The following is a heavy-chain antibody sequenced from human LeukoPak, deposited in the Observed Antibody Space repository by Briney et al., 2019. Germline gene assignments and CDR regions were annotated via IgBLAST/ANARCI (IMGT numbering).Heavy chain of an antibody. D-gene: IGHD1-26*01. CDR1: GFAFRSSW. V-gene: IGHV3-7*04. Sequence: PGGSLRLSCGASGFAFRSSWMSWVRQAPGKGLEWVATINQDASDISYVDSVKGRFSISRDNAKNSLYLQMNSLRAEDTAVYYCARGRGVGATALDYWGQGTLVTVSS. J-gene: IGHJ4*02. CDR2: INQDASDI. CDR3: ARGRGVGATALDY.